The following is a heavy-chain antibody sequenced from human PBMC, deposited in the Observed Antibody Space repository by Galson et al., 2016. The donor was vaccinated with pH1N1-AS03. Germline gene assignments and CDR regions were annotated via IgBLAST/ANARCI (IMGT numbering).Heavy chain of an antibody. D-gene: IGHD5-24*01. V-gene: IGHV3-66*01. CDR1: GFTVSSNY. CDR2: IYTGGTT. Sequence: SLRLSCAASGFTVSSNYMSWVRQAPGKGLEWVSVIYTGGTTQYADSVKGRFTISRDNSKNMLYLQMNSLRAEDTAVYYCGRRSVAEMASGWAWGFDYWGQGTLVTVSS. CDR3: GRRSVAEMASGWAWGFDY. J-gene: IGHJ4*02.